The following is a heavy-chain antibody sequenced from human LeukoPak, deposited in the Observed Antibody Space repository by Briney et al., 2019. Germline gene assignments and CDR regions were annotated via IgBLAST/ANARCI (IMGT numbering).Heavy chain of an antibody. V-gene: IGHV3-21*01. CDR2: ISSSSSYI. CDR3: ARDVDTLTVCSFDN. D-gene: IGHD3-9*01. J-gene: IGHJ4*02. CDR1: GFTFSSYS. Sequence: GGFLRLSCAASGFTFSSYSMNWVRQAPGKGLEWVSSISSSSSYIYYADSVKGRFTISRDNAKNSLYVQMNSLRAEDTAVYYCARDVDTLTVCSFDNWGQGTLVTVSS.